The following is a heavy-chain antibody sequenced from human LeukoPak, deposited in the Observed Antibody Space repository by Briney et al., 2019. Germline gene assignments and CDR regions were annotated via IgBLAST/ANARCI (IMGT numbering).Heavy chain of an antibody. D-gene: IGHD6-13*01. CDR1: GGSISSYY. V-gene: IGHV4-59*01. CDR2: IYYSGST. CDR3: ARGPSIAAAGNWFDP. J-gene: IGHJ5*02. Sequence: SETLSLTCTVSGGSISSYYWSWIRQPPGKGLEWIGYIYYSGSTNYNPSLKSRVTISVDTSKNQFSLKLSSVTAADTAVYYCARGPSIAAAGNWFDPWGQGTLVTVSS.